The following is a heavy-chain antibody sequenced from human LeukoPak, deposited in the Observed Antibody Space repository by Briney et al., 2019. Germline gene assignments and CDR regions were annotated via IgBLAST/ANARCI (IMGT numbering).Heavy chain of an antibody. CDR3: ARAGYDSSGYYSY. Sequence: ASVKVSCKESGYIFTNYYMHWVRQAPGRGLEWMGIINPSGGSTTYTQKFQGRVTMTRDTSTSTVYMEVSSLRSEDTAVYYCARAGYDSSGYYSYWGQGTLVTVSS. CDR2: INPSGGST. V-gene: IGHV1-46*01. D-gene: IGHD3-22*01. CDR1: GYIFTNYY. J-gene: IGHJ4*02.